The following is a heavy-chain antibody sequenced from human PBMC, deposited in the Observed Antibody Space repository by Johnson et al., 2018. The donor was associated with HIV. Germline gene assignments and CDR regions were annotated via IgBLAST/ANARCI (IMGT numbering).Heavy chain of an antibody. D-gene: IGHD6-13*01. CDR3: AKDLGVAADPDACDI. CDR1: GFSFNNYA. Sequence: VLLVESGGGVVQPGRSLRLSCGASGFSFNNYAMHWVRQAPGKGLEWVAVISYDGSNKYYADSVKGRFTISRDNSKNTLYLQMNSLRAEDTAVYYCAKDLGVAADPDACDIWGQGTMVTVSS. J-gene: IGHJ3*02. V-gene: IGHV3-30*04. CDR2: ISYDGSNK.